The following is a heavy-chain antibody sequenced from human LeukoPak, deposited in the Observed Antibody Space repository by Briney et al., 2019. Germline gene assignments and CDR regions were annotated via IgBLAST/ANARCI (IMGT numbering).Heavy chain of an antibody. V-gene: IGHV6-1*01. Sequence: SQTLSLTCAISGDSVYSNSAAWNWIRQSPSRGLEWLGRTYYRSKWSTDYAVSVKSRITVNPDTSKNQFSLQLNSVTPADTAVYYCARLENWAFDFWGQGTLITVSS. CDR3: ARLENWAFDF. CDR2: TYYRSKWST. J-gene: IGHJ4*02. D-gene: IGHD7-27*01. CDR1: GDSVYSNSAA.